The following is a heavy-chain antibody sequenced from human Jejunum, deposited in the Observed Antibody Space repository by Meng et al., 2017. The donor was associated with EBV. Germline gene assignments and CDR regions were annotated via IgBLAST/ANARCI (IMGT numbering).Heavy chain of an antibody. Sequence: VTPVEPWGALVQPGGSLGLSCAASGFTLGTYWWHWVRQAPGKGLVWISRINENGRTTTYADSVKGRFTISRDNTKNTLYLQMNSLRAEDTAVYFCSRDLAGPYDDWGQGTLVTVSS. J-gene: IGHJ4*02. CDR2: INENGRTT. CDR1: GFTLGTYW. V-gene: IGHV3-74*01. CDR3: SRDLAGPYDD.